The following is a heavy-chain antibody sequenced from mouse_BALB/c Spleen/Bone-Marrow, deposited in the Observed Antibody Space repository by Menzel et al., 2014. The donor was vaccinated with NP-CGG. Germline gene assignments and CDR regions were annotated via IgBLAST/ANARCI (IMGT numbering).Heavy chain of an antibody. CDR3: ARYGLGTYFDF. CDR1: GFNIKDTY. Sequence: VHVKQSGAELVKPGASVKLSCTASGFNIKDTYMHWVKQRPEQGLEWIGRIDPANGNAKYDPKFQGKAAITADTSSNTAYLQLSSLTSEDTAVYYCARYGLGTYFDFWGQGTTLTVSS. J-gene: IGHJ2*01. D-gene: IGHD3-1*01. V-gene: IGHV14-3*02. CDR2: IDPANGNA.